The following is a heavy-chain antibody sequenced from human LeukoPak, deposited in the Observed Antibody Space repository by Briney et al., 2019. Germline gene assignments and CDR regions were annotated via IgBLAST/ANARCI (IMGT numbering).Heavy chain of an antibody. J-gene: IGHJ4*02. CDR1: GFTFDDYA. CDR3: AKGIYDSSGYYPYFDY. V-gene: IGHV3-9*01. Sequence: GGSLRLSCAASGFTFDDYAMHWVRQAPGKGLEWVSGISWNSGSIGYADSVKGRFTISRDNAKNSLYLQMNSLRAEDTALYYCAKGIYDSSGYYPYFDYWGQGTLVTVSS. CDR2: ISWNSGSI. D-gene: IGHD3-22*01.